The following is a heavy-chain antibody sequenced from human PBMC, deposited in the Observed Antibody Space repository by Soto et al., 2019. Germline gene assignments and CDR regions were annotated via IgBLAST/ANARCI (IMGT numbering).Heavy chain of an antibody. J-gene: IGHJ4*02. CDR1: GYTFFNYG. V-gene: IGHV1-18*01. CDR2: INVYNGNT. Sequence: VASVKVSCKASGYTFFNYGISWVRQAPGQGLEWMGWINVYNGNTGSTQKLQGRVTMTTDTSTSTAYMELRNLRSDDTAVYYCARVNDSSSWDFDYWGQGTLVTVSS. CDR3: ARVNDSSSWDFDY. D-gene: IGHD6-6*01.